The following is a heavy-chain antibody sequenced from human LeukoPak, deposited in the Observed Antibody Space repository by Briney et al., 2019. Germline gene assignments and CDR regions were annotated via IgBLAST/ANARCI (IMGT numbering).Heavy chain of an antibody. J-gene: IGHJ6*01. Sequence: SQTLSLTCAVSGGSIGSGVYSLSWVRQPPGKGLEWIGYIHLSGSTFYNPSLMSRVTISIDRSKNQYSLKLTSVTAADTAVYYSARADFLGSGSRPGRMDVWGQGTTVTVSS. V-gene: IGHV4-30-2*01. CDR1: GGSIGSGVYS. CDR2: IHLSGST. D-gene: IGHD3-10*01. CDR3: ARADFLGSGSRPGRMDV.